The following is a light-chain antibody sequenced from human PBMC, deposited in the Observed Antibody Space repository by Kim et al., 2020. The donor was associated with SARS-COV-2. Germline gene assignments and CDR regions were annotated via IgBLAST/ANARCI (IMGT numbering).Light chain of an antibody. CDR3: QQYNNWPPYT. Sequence: EILMTQSPATLSVSPGERATLSCRASQSVSSKLAWYQQKPGQAPRLLIYGASTRATGIPARFSGSGSGTEFTLTISSLQPEDFAVYYCQQYNNWPPYTFGQGTKVDIK. J-gene: IGKJ2*01. CDR1: QSVSSK. CDR2: GAS. V-gene: IGKV3-15*01.